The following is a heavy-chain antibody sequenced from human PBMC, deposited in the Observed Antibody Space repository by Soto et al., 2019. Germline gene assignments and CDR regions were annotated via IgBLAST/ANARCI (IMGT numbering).Heavy chain of an antibody. V-gene: IGHV3-23*01. CDR2: ISANGQGI. Sequence: GGSLRLSCAASGFTFSTYALSWVRQAPGKGLEWVSAISANGQGIYYADSVRGRFTISRDNSKNTIFLHMDSLSAEDTAVYYCAEDRNYPRDQFHYWGQGTLVTVSS. J-gene: IGHJ4*02. CDR3: AEDRNYPRDQFHY. D-gene: IGHD1-7*01. CDR1: GFTFSTYA.